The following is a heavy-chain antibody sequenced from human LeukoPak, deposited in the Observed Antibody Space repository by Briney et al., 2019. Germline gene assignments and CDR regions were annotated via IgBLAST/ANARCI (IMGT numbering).Heavy chain of an antibody. Sequence: TETLSLTCTVSGGSISSSSYYWGWIRQPPGKGLEWIGSIYYTGSTNYNPSLESRVTISVDTSKNQFSLKLTSVTAADTAVYFCARTLRGLLPRTYWGQGTLVTVSS. J-gene: IGHJ4*02. CDR1: GGSISSSSYY. D-gene: IGHD3-22*01. CDR2: IYYTGST. V-gene: IGHV4-39*01. CDR3: ARTLRGLLPRTY.